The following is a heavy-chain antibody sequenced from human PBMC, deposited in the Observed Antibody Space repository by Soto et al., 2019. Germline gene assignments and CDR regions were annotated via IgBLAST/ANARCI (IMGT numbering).Heavy chain of an antibody. J-gene: IGHJ3*02. CDR3: ARAVDYDILTGYPGAFDI. V-gene: IGHV3-21*01. CDR2: ISSSSSYI. D-gene: IGHD3-9*01. CDR1: GFTFSSYS. Sequence: GGSLRLSCAASGFTFSSYSMNWVRQAPGKGLEWVSSISSSSSYIYYADSVKGRFTISRDNAKNSLYLQMNSLRAEDTAVYYCARAVDYDILTGYPGAFDIWGQGTMVTVSS.